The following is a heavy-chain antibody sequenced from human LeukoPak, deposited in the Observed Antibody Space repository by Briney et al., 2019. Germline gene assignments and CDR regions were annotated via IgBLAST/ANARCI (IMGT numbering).Heavy chain of an antibody. J-gene: IGHJ4*02. CDR2: ISSSGSTI. D-gene: IGHD3-22*01. Sequence: GGSLRLSCAASGFTFSAYEMTWVRQSPGKGLEWVSYISSSGSTIYYADSVKGRFTISRDNARNSLYLQMNSLRAEDTAVYYCARDNYDSSGPYYFDYWGQGTLVTVSS. CDR3: ARDNYDSSGPYYFDY. V-gene: IGHV3-48*03. CDR1: GFTFSAYE.